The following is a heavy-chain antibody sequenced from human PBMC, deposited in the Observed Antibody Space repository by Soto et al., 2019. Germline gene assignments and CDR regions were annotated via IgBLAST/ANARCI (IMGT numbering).Heavy chain of an antibody. CDR2: ISAYNGNT. CDR1: GYTFTSYG. Sequence: QVQLVQSGAEVKKPGASVKVSCKASGYTFTSYGISWVRQAPGQGLEWMGWISAYNGNTNYAQKLQGRVTMTTDTSTSTAYMELRSLRSDDTAVYYCAREDPPYCTNGVCYRASRVYWGQGTLVTVSS. CDR3: AREDPPYCTNGVCYRASRVY. J-gene: IGHJ4*02. V-gene: IGHV1-18*04. D-gene: IGHD2-8*01.